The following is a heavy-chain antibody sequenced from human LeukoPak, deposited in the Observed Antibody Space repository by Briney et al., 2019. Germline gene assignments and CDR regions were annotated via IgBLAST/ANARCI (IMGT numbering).Heavy chain of an antibody. J-gene: IGHJ6*03. CDR2: ISAYNGIP. Sequence: ASVKVSCKASGYTFTSSGISWVRQAPGQGLEWMGWISAYNGIPTYAQKFQGRVIMTTATSTTTTYMELTSLRSDDTAVYFCARDDFWSDRYYYYMDVWGKGTTVTVSS. CDR3: ARDDFWSDRYYYYMDV. V-gene: IGHV1-18*01. D-gene: IGHD3-3*01. CDR1: GYTFTSSG.